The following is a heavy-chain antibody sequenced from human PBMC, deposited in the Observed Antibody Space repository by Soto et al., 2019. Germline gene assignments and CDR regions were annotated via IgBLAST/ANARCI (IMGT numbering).Heavy chain of an antibody. J-gene: IGHJ3*01. Sequence: GGSLRLSCAASGFTFDDYAMHWVRQVPGKGPEWVSGISWNSVNIGYGDPVKGRFTISRENVKNYLYLQIHSLRPENTALYYCAKNIGSWDLYPYTNGAFDFWGQGTMVTV. CDR1: GFTFDDYA. CDR3: AKNIGSWDLYPYTNGAFDF. V-gene: IGHV3-9*01. D-gene: IGHD3-16*01. CDR2: ISWNSVNI.